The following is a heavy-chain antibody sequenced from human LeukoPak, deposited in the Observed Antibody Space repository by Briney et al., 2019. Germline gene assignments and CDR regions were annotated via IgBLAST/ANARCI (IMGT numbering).Heavy chain of an antibody. CDR1: GFTFSSYA. CDR2: ISGSGGIT. D-gene: IGHD3-10*01. V-gene: IGHV3-23*01. J-gene: IGHJ4*02. Sequence: GGSLRLSCAASGFTFSSYAMNWVRQAPGKGLEGVSGISGSGGITYSADSVKGRFNISRDNSKNTLYLQMNSLRAEDTAVYYCAKDRIYYGSGNYYNPPPSSFDYWGQGTLVTVSS. CDR3: AKDRIYYGSGNYYNPPPSSFDY.